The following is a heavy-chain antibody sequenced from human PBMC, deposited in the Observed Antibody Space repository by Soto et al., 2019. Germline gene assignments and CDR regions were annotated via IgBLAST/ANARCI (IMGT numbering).Heavy chain of an antibody. D-gene: IGHD3-16*02. V-gene: IGHV4-34*01. Sequence: SETLSLTCAVYGGSFSGYYWSWFRQPPGKGLEWIGEINHSGSTNYNPSLKSRVTISVDTSKNQFSLKLSSVTAADTAVYYCARGRGIALLYWGQGTLVTVSS. CDR3: ARGRGIALLY. CDR1: GGSFSGYY. J-gene: IGHJ4*02. CDR2: INHSGST.